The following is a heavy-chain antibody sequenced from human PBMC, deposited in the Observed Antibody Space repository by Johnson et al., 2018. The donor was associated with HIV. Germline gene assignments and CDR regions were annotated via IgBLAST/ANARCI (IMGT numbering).Heavy chain of an antibody. D-gene: IGHD3-3*01. V-gene: IGHV3-NL1*01. CDR1: GFTFSSYG. Sequence: QVQLVESGGGLVQPGGSLRLSCAASGFTFSSYGMHWVRQAPGKGLEWVAVIYSGGSTYYADSVKGRFTISRDNSKNTLYLQMNSLIVEDTAVYYCARDGLEVDAFDIWGQGTMVTVSS. CDR3: ARDGLEVDAFDI. J-gene: IGHJ3*02. CDR2: IYSGGST.